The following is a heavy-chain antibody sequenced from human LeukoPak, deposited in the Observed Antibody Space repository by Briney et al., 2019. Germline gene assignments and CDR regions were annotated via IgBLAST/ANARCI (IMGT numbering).Heavy chain of an antibody. D-gene: IGHD2-8*01. CDR1: GFTFSTYA. CDR3: AREGYCTNGVCSPAVGY. Sequence: GGSLRLSCAASGFTFSTYAMSWVRQAPGKGLEWVSAISDSGASTYYADSVKGRFTISRDNSKNTLYLQMNSLRAEDTAVYYCAREGYCTNGVCSPAVGYWGQGTLVTVSS. J-gene: IGHJ4*02. V-gene: IGHV3-23*01. CDR2: ISDSGAST.